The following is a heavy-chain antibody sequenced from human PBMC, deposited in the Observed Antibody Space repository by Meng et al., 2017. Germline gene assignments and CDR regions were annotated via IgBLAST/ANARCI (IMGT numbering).Heavy chain of an antibody. CDR3: ARDWRY. D-gene: IGHD1-1*01. Sequence: VQLVGTGGGLIPTGGSLRLACAASGFTVSSTYMSWVRQAPGKGLEWVSVIYSGGSTYYADSVKGRFTISRDNSKNTLYLQMNSLRAEDTAVYYCARDWRYWGQGTLVTVSS. V-gene: IGHV3-53*02. CDR2: IYSGGST. J-gene: IGHJ4*02. CDR1: GFTVSSTY.